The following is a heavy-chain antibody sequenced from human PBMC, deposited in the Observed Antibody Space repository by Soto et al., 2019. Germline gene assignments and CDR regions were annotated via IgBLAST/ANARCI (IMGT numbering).Heavy chain of an antibody. Sequence: SETLSLTCSVSGGSVSSASYYWSWVRQPAGKGLEWIGRIFSSGSTSFNPSLESRVAMSVDTSKNHFSLNLSSVTAADMAVYYCAREGSYSAYNFAHGIQLWSFDFWGQGALVTVSS. CDR3: AREGSYSAYNFAHGIQLWSFDF. CDR2: IFSSGST. J-gene: IGHJ4*02. V-gene: IGHV4-61*10. D-gene: IGHD5-12*01. CDR1: GGSVSSASYY.